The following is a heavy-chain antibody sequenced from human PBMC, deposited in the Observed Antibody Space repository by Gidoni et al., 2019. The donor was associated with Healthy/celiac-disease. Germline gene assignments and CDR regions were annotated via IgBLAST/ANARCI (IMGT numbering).Heavy chain of an antibody. V-gene: IGHV3-30*18. CDR2: ISYDGSNK. J-gene: IGHJ6*02. CDR1: GFTFSSYG. CDR3: AKEQSGYSYGYFWNGMDV. D-gene: IGHD5-18*01. Sequence: QVQLVESGGGVVQPGSALRLSCAASGFTFSSYGMHWVRQAPGKGLEWVAVISYDGSNKYYADSVKGRFTISRDNSKNTLYLQMNSLRAEDTAVYYCAKEQSGYSYGYFWNGMDVWGQGTTVTVSS.